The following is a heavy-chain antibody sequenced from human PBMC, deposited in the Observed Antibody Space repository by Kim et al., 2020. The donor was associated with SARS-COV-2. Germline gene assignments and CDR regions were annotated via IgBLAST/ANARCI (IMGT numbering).Heavy chain of an antibody. CDR1: GGSISDHY. D-gene: IGHD1-1*01. Sequence: SETLSLTCTVSGGSISDHYWSWIRQPPGKGLEWIGYISYSGKTDYNPSLRSRVTMSTDTSKNQFSLKLNSGTAADTAVYYCARERRDGYNWIAYWGQGTLVTVS. CDR3: ARERRDGYNWIAY. V-gene: IGHV4-59*11. J-gene: IGHJ4*02. CDR2: ISYSGKT.